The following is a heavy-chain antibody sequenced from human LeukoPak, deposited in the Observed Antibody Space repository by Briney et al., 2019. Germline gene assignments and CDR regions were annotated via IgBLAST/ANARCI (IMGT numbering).Heavy chain of an antibody. CDR1: GFTFSSYA. CDR3: AKDRGGSYYYGSGYGYYFDY. Sequence: GGSLRLSCAVSGFTFSSYAMRWVRQAPGKGLEWVSAISGSGGSTYYAGSVKGRFTISRDNSKNTLYLQMNSLRAEDTAVYYCAKDRGGSYYYGSGYGYYFDYWGQGTLVTVSS. V-gene: IGHV3-23*01. D-gene: IGHD3-10*01. CDR2: ISGSGGST. J-gene: IGHJ4*02.